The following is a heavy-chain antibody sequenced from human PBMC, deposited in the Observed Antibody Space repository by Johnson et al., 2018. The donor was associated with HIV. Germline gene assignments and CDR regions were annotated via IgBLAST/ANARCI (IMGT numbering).Heavy chain of an antibody. D-gene: IGHD6-13*01. V-gene: IGHV3-15*01. CDR2: IKSKTDGGTT. J-gene: IGHJ3*02. CDR1: GFTFSNAW. CDR3: AREGGIAAAGTDAFDI. Sequence: MQLVESGGNVVRPGGSLRLSCAASGFTFSNAWMSWVRQAPGKGLEWVGRIKSKTDGGTTDYAAPVKGRFTISRDDSKNTLYLQMNSLRAEDTAVYYCAREGGIAAAGTDAFDIWGQGTMVTVSS.